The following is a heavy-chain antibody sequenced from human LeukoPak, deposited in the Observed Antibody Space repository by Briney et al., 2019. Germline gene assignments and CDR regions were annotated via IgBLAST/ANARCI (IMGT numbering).Heavy chain of an antibody. CDR2: VYYSGST. V-gene: IGHV4-30-4*07. Sequence: SETLSLTCAVSGGSISSGGYSWTWIRQPPGKGLECVGHVYYSGSTYYNPSLKSRVTISLDTSKNQFSLKLSSVTAADTAVYYCARGSSWLDYYMDVWGKGTTVTVSS. D-gene: IGHD6-13*01. CDR3: ARGSSWLDYYMDV. CDR1: GGSISSGGYS. J-gene: IGHJ6*03.